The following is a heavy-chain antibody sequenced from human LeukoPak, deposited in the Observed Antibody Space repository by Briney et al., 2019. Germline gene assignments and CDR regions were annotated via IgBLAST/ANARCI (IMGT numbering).Heavy chain of an antibody. CDR1: GFTFSSYA. J-gene: IGHJ4*02. V-gene: IGHV3-30*04. CDR3: ARVADDYFDY. Sequence: GESLRLSCAASGFTFSSYAMHWVRQAPGKGLEWVAIISYDGSNKYYADSVKGRFTISRDNSKNTLYLQMNSLRAEDTAVYYCARVADDYFDYWGQGTLVTVSS. D-gene: IGHD6-19*01. CDR2: ISYDGSNK.